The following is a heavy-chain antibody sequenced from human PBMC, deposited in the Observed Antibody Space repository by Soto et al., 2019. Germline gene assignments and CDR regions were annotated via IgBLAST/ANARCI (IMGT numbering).Heavy chain of an antibody. CDR2: TRNKANSYTT. CDR3: VSVRGSYYYVS. CDR1: GFTFSDHY. J-gene: IGHJ5*02. V-gene: IGHV3-72*01. Sequence: PGGSLRLSCAASGFTFSDHYVDWVRQAPGKGLEWVGRTRNKANSYTTEYAASVKGRITISRDDSKNSLYLQMNSLKTEETALYYCVSVRGSYYYVSWGPGALVTVSS. D-gene: IGHD3-10*01.